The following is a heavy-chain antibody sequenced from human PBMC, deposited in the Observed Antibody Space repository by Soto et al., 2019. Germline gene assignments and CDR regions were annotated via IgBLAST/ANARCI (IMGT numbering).Heavy chain of an antibody. CDR2: IYYSGRT. J-gene: IGHJ5*02. D-gene: IGHD4-17*01. V-gene: IGHV4-39*01. CDR3: ARQVLGANWFDP. Sequence: QLQLQESGPGLVRPSETLSLTCTVSGGSISNSNYYWGWIRQPPGKGLEWVGSIYYSGRTFYNPSLKSRVNLFVDMSKNQFSLSLSSVTAADTAVYFCARQVLGANWFDPWGQGTLVTVSS. CDR1: GGSISNSNYY.